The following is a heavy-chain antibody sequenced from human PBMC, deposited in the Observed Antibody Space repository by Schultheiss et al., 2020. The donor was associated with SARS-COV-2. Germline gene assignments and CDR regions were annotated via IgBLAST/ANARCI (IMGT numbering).Heavy chain of an antibody. CDR3: ARSYAKISRFHP. Sequence: SQTLSLTCAVYGGSFSGYYWSWIRQPPGKGLEWIGEINHSGSTNYNPSLKSRVTISVDTSENQVSLKLTSVTAADTALYYCARSYAKISRFHPWGQGTLVTVSS. J-gene: IGHJ5*02. CDR2: INHSGST. CDR1: GGSFSGYY. D-gene: IGHD2-2*01. V-gene: IGHV4-34*01.